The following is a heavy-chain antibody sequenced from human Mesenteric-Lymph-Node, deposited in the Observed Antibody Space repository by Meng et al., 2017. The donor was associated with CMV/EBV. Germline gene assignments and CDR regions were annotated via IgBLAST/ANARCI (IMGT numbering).Heavy chain of an antibody. D-gene: IGHD3-10*01. V-gene: IGHV3-53*01. J-gene: IGHJ4*02. CDR2: IYGAGST. CDR3: ARARGGSSYGSGSDYDY. Sequence: GESLKISCAASGFSVSANNMNWVRQAPGKGLEWISIIYGAGSTYHADSVQGRFTISRDISKNTVFLQMNNLRAEDTAVYYCARARGGSSYGSGSDYDYWGQGTLVTVSS. CDR1: GFSVSANN.